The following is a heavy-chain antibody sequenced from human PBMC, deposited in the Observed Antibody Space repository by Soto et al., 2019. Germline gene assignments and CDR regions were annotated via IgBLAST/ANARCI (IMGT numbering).Heavy chain of an antibody. D-gene: IGHD3-22*01. CDR1: GVTFSSYA. CDR3: ACSPEYYYDSSGYYPGAS. V-gene: IGHV1-69*06. J-gene: IGHJ4*02. Sequence: ASVKVSCKASGVTFSSYAISWVRQAPGQGLEWMGGIIPIFGTANYAQKFQGRVTITADKSTSTAYMELSSLRSEDTAVYYCACSPEYYYDSSGYYPGASWGQGTLVTVSS. CDR2: IIPIFGTA.